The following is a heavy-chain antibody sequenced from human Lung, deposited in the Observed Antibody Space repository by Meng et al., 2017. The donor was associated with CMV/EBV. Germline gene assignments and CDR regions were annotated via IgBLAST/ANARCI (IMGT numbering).Heavy chain of an antibody. CDR2: INPSDDYT. Sequence: ASXXVSCKASGYTFASYYVHWVRQAPGQGLEWLGLINPSDDYTEYAQKFQGRVTMTRDTSTNTVYMDLSSLRSEDTAVYYCARDPIVGADFDFDYWGQGTLVTVSS. V-gene: IGHV1-46*01. J-gene: IGHJ4*02. D-gene: IGHD1-26*01. CDR1: GYTFASYY. CDR3: ARDPIVGADFDFDY.